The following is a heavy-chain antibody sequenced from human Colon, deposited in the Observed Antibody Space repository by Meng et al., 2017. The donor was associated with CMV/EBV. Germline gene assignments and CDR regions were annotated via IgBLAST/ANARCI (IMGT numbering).Heavy chain of an antibody. CDR2: IHQSGIT. Sequence: QGQLAQLGAGLLKPSETLAPTVVVSGGSFSNYYWSWIRQSPGKGLEWIGDIHQSGITNHNPSLKSRVTISIDTSKNQFSLKLSSVTAADTALYYCAGGTYQAWEVLYFWGQGTLVTVSS. V-gene: IGHV4-34*01. D-gene: IGHD3-10*01. CDR3: AGGTYQAWEVLYF. CDR1: GGSFSNYY. J-gene: IGHJ4*02.